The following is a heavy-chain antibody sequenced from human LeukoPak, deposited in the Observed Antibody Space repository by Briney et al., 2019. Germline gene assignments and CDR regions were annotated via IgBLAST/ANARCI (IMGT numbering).Heavy chain of an antibody. CDR2: ISGSGGST. Sequence: GRSLRLSCAASGFTFSTYTIHWVRQAPGKGLEWVSAISGSGGSTYYADSVKGRFTISRDNSKNTLYLQMNSLRAEDTAVYYCAKDPSRGSRTFDYWGQGTLVTVSS. V-gene: IGHV3-23*01. D-gene: IGHD2-2*01. J-gene: IGHJ4*02. CDR3: AKDPSRGSRTFDY. CDR1: GFTFSTYT.